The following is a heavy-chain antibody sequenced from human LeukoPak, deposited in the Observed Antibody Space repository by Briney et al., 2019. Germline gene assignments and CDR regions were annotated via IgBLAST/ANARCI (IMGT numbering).Heavy chain of an antibody. V-gene: IGHV4-4*09. CDR1: RGSISTYY. CDR2: ISTGGST. CDR3: ARRRTTGTTGYFDY. Sequence: SETLSLTCTISRGSISTYYWSWIRQPPGKGLEWIGYISTGGSTNYNPSLKSRVTISVDTSKNQFSLNLSSVTPADTAVYYCARRRTTGTTGYFDYWGQGTLVTVSS. D-gene: IGHD1-1*01. J-gene: IGHJ4*02.